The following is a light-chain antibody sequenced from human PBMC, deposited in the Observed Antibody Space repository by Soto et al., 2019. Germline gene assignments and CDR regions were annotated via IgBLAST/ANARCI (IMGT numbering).Light chain of an antibody. J-gene: IGKJ4*01. CDR2: AAS. CDR3: QQFSSYPLT. CDR1: QTISSTY. V-gene: IGKV3-20*01. Sequence: EIVLTQSPGTLSLSPGDRATLSCGASQTISSTYLAWYQQKPGQAPRLLIYAASTRATGIPDRFSGSGSGTDFTLTISRLEPEDFAVYYCQQFSSYPLTFGGGTKVDIK.